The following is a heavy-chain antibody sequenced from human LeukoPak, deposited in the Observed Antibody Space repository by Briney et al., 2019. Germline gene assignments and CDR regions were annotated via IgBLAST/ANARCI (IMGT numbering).Heavy chain of an antibody. CDR3: ARGTGDYKLYYYYGMDV. V-gene: IGHV1-18*01. Sequence: ASVKVSCKASGYTFTSYGISWVRQAPGQGLEWMGWISAYNGNTNYAQKLQGRVTMTTDTSTSTAYMELRNLRSDDTAVYYCARGTGDYKLYYYYGMDVWGQGTTVTVSS. CDR2: ISAYNGNT. J-gene: IGHJ6*02. CDR1: GYTFTSYG. D-gene: IGHD4-17*01.